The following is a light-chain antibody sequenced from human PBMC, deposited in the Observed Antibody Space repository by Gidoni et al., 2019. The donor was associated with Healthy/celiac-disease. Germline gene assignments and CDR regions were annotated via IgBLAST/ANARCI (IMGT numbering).Light chain of an antibody. V-gene: IGKV1-39*01. Sequence: DIQMTQSPSSLSASVGDRVTIPCRASQSISSYLNWYQQKPGKAHKLLIYAASSLESGVPSRFSGRGSGTDLTLTISSLKPEDFATYYCQQSYAFGPXTKVDIK. J-gene: IGKJ3*01. CDR1: QSISSY. CDR2: AAS. CDR3: QQSYA.